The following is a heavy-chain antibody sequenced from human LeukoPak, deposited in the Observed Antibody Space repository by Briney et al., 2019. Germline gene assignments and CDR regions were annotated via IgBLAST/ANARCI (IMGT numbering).Heavy chain of an antibody. CDR3: ARSRDVEMATIGVLY. V-gene: IGHV1-2*02. J-gene: IGHJ4*02. D-gene: IGHD5-24*01. Sequence: GASVTVSCTASGYTFTGYYMHWVRQAPGQGLEWMGWINPNSGGTNYAQKFQGRVTMTRDTSISTAYMELSRLRSDDTAVYYCARSRDVEMATIGVLYWGQGTLVTVSS. CDR2: INPNSGGT. CDR1: GYTFTGYY.